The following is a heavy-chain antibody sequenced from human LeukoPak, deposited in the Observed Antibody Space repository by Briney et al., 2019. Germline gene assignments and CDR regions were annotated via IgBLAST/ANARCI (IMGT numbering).Heavy chain of an antibody. J-gene: IGHJ4*02. CDR1: GFSFSSYA. Sequence: RGSLRLSCAASGFSFSSYAMAWVRQAPGKGLEWISDISGSGGSTHFADSVKGRVTISRDNSRRTVHLQMNSLRAEDTAIYYCLKDWGTYRAFDYWGQGTLVTVSS. D-gene: IGHD3-16*01. V-gene: IGHV3-23*01. CDR2: ISGSGGST. CDR3: LKDWGTYRAFDY.